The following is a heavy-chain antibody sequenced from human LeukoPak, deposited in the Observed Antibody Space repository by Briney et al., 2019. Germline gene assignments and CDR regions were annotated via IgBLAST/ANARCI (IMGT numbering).Heavy chain of an antibody. V-gene: IGHV1-69*13. CDR1: GYTLTELS. J-gene: IGHJ4*02. D-gene: IGHD2-21*02. CDR3: ARDAIFVTAFDY. Sequence: VASVKVSCKVSGYTLTELSMHWVRQAPGQGLEWMGGIIPIFGTANYAQKFQGRVTITADESTSTAYMELRSLRSDDTAVYYCARDAIFVTAFDYWGQGTLVTVSS. CDR2: IIPIFGTA.